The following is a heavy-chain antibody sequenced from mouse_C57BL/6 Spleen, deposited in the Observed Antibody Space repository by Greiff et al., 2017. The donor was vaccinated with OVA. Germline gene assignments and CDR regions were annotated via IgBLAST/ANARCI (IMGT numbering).Heavy chain of an antibody. CDR3: ATGDYGSNGYFDV. D-gene: IGHD2-4*01. V-gene: IGHV1-22*01. CDR2: INPNNGGT. CDR1: GYTFTDYN. Sequence: VQLQQSGPELVKPGASVKMSCKASGYTFTDYNMHWVKQSHGKSLEWIGYINPNNGGTSYNQKFKGKATLTVNKSSSTAYMELRSLTSEDSAVYYCATGDYGSNGYFDVWGTGTTVTVSS. J-gene: IGHJ1*03.